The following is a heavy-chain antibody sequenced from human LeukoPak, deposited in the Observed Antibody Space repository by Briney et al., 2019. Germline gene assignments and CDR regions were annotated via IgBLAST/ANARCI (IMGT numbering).Heavy chain of an antibody. D-gene: IGHD1-1*01. Sequence: SETLSLTCAVYGGSFSGYYWSWIRQPPGKGLEWIGEINHSGSTNYNPSLKSRVTISVDTSKNQFSLKLSSVTAADTAVYYCARGRNGLERKDFDYWGQGTLVTVSS. V-gene: IGHV4-34*01. J-gene: IGHJ4*02. CDR2: INHSGST. CDR3: ARGRNGLERKDFDY. CDR1: GGSFSGYY.